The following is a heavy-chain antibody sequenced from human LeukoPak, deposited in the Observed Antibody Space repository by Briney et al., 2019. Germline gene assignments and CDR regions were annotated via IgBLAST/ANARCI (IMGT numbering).Heavy chain of an antibody. V-gene: IGHV1-58*01. CDR3: AADSVSVGHYDFWSGYYKYYYGMDV. Sequence: GTSVKVSCKASGFTFTSSAVQWVRQARGQRLEWIGWIFVGSGNTNYAQKFQERVTITRDMSTSTAYMELSSLRSEDTAVYYCAADSVSVGHYDFWSGYYKYYYGMDVWGQGTTVTVSS. D-gene: IGHD3-3*01. CDR2: IFVGSGNT. J-gene: IGHJ6*02. CDR1: GFTFTSSA.